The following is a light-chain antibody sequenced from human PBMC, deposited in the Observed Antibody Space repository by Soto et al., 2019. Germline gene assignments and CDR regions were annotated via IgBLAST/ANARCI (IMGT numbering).Light chain of an antibody. V-gene: IGKV3-15*01. CDR2: GAS. Sequence: EIVMTQSPATLSVAPGERATLAGRASQSVSSNLAWYQQKPGQAPRLLIYGASTRATGIPARFSGSGSGTEFTLNISRLQSEDFAVYYCQQYNNWPSWTFGQGTKVEIK. CDR1: QSVSSN. CDR3: QQYNNWPSWT. J-gene: IGKJ1*01.